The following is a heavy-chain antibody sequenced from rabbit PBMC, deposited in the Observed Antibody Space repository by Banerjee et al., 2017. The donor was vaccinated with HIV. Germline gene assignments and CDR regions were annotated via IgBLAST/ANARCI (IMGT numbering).Heavy chain of an antibody. J-gene: IGHJ6*01. Sequence: QSLEESGGGLVQPEGSLTLTCTASGFSFSSSQYIYWVRQAPGKGLEWIACINTGSGSTYYASWAKGRFTISKTSSTTVTLQMTSLTAADTATYFCARGAINNDFYAYGMDLWGQGTLVTVS. V-gene: IGHV1S40*01. CDR2: INTGSGST. D-gene: IGHD4-2*01. CDR1: GFSFSSSQY. CDR3: ARGAINNDFYAYGMDL.